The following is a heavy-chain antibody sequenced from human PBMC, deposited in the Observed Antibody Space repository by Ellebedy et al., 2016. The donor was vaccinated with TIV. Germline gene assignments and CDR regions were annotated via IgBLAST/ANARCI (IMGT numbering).Heavy chain of an antibody. Sequence: GESLKISCAASGFTFSTYAMSWVRQAPGKGLEWVSSISGSGGSTHYADSVKGRFTISRDNSKNTLYLQMNSRRAEDTAVYYCAKRPGIKDYWGQGTLVTVSS. V-gene: IGHV3-23*01. CDR1: GFTFSTYA. CDR2: ISGSGGST. D-gene: IGHD1-1*01. CDR3: AKRPGIKDY. J-gene: IGHJ4*02.